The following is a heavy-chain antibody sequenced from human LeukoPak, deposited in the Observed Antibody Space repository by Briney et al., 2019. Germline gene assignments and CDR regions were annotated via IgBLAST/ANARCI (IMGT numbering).Heavy chain of an antibody. CDR3: AKDGSSGSYDFDY. CDR2: IRYDGSNK. D-gene: IGHD1-26*01. Sequence: GGSLRLSCAASGFTFSSYAMSWVRQAPGKGLEWVAFIRYDGSNKYYADSVKGRFTISRDNSKNTLYLQMNSLRAEDTAVYYCAKDGSSGSYDFDYWGQGTLVTVSS. CDR1: GFTFSSYA. J-gene: IGHJ4*02. V-gene: IGHV3-30*02.